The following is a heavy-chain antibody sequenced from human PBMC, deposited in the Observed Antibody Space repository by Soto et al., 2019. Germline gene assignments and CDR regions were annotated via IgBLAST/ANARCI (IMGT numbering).Heavy chain of an antibody. CDR3: ARGGANYYDSSGYYYYFQH. Sequence: SETLSLTCTVYGDSFSGFYWSWIRQPPGKGLEWIGYIYYSGSTNYNPSLKSRVTISVDTSKNQFSLKLSSVTAADTAVYYCARGGANYYDSSGYYYYFQHWGQGTLVTVSS. D-gene: IGHD3-22*01. J-gene: IGHJ1*01. CDR2: IYYSGST. V-gene: IGHV4-59*01. CDR1: GDSFSGFY.